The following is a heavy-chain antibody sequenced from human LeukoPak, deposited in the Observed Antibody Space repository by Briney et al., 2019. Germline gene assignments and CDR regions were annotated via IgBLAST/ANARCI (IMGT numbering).Heavy chain of an antibody. V-gene: IGHV4-34*01. CDR3: AREFAGVVAATTWFDP. CDR2: INHSGNT. CDR1: VGSFSGYY. D-gene: IGHD2-15*01. J-gene: IGHJ5*02. Sequence: SETLSLTCAVYVGSFSGYYWSWIRHPPRKGLEWIGEINHSGNTNYNPSLKSRVTISVDTSKNQFSLQLNSVTPEDTAVYYCAREFAGVVAATTWFDPWGQGTLVTVSS.